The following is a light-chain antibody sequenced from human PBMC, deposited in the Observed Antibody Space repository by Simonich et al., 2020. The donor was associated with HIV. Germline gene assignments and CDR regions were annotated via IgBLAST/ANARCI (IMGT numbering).Light chain of an antibody. CDR3: QHYDNLPSYT. CDR2: DAS. J-gene: IGKJ2*01. Sequence: DIQMTQSPSSLSASVGDRVTITCQASQDTSNFLNWYQQKPGKAPKLLIFDASHLETGVPSRFSGSGSGTDFTFTISSLQPEDFATYYCQHYDNLPSYTFGQGTKLEIK. CDR1: QDTSNF. V-gene: IGKV1-33*01.